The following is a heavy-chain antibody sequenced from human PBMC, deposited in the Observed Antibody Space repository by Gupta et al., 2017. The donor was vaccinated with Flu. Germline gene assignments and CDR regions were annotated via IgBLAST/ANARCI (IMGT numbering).Heavy chain of an antibody. CDR1: GGSISDTSYY. J-gene: IGHJ4*02. Sequence: QLQLQESGPGLVKLSETLSLICTVSGGSISDTSYYWGWIRQPPGKGLEWIGNVGYSGNTFYNPSLKSRVTISVDTSKNQFSLKLSSVTAADTAVYYCARRITYGKTFDYWGQGSLVTVS. V-gene: IGHV4-39*01. D-gene: IGHD2/OR15-2a*01. CDR2: VGYSGNT. CDR3: ARRITYGKTFDY.